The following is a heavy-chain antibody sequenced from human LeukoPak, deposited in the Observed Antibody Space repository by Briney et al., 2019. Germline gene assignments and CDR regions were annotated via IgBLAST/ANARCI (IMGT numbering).Heavy chain of an antibody. V-gene: IGHV1-2*02. CDR3: ARAARPWYYYYYMDV. CDR1: GYTFTGYY. Sequence: GASVKVSCKASGYTFTGYYMHWVRQAPGQGLEWMGWINPNSGGTNYAQKFQGRVTMTRDTSISTAYMELRRLRSDDTAVYYCARAARPWYYYYYMDVWGKGTTVTVSS. J-gene: IGHJ6*03. D-gene: IGHD6-6*01. CDR2: INPNSGGT.